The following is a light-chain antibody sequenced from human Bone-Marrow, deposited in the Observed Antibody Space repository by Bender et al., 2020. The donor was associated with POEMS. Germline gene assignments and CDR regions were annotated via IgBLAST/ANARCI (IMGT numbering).Light chain of an antibody. CDR3: SSYTTSSTWV. Sequence: QSALTQPPSASGSPGQSVTISCTGTSSDVGGYNYVSWYQQHPGKAPKLMIYEVTKRPSGVSNRFSGSKSGNTASLTISGLQAEDDADYYCSSYTTSSTWVFGGGTKLTVL. V-gene: IGLV2-14*01. CDR1: SSDVGGYNY. J-gene: IGLJ3*02. CDR2: EVT.